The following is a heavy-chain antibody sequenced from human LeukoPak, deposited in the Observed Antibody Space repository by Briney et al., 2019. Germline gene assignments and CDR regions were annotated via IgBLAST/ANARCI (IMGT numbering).Heavy chain of an antibody. D-gene: IGHD1-1*01. V-gene: IGHV3-7*04. CDR2: IHPEGNEK. CDR3: ARGDDLSGDH. Sequence: QPGGSLRLSCAVSGFTFSNFWMSWVRQAPGRGLEWVANIHPEGNEKYHVESVKGRFTISRDNTKNLLFLQMNGLRVEDTAVYYCARGDDLSGDHWGQGTLVTVSS. CDR1: GFTFSNFW. J-gene: IGHJ4*02.